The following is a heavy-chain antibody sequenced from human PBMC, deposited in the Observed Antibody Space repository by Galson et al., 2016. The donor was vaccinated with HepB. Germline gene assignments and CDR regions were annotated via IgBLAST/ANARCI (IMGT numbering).Heavy chain of an antibody. V-gene: IGHV1-18*01. CDR3: ARASTRRYCISTYCYGDYFFDY. CDR1: GYTFTKFG. Sequence: SVKVSCKASGYTFTKFGLTWVRQAPGQGLEWLGWISPYNGNTYSAQNLQGRVSMTTDTPASTYYLELSSLRSDDTAVYYCARASTRRYCISTYCYGDYFFDYWGQGTLVTVSS. CDR2: ISPYNGNT. J-gene: IGHJ4*02. D-gene: IGHD2-2*01.